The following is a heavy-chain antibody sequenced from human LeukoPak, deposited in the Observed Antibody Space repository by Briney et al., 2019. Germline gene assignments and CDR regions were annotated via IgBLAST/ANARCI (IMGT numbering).Heavy chain of an antibody. Sequence: PSETLSLTCAVYGGSFSGYYWSWIRQPPGKGLEWIGEINHSGSTNYNPSLKSRVTISVDTSKNQFSLKLSSVTAADTAVYYCARLFRKYFDWLLPKYNWFDPWGQGTLVTVSS. V-gene: IGHV4-34*01. D-gene: IGHD3-9*01. CDR2: INHSGST. CDR3: ARLFRKYFDWLLPKYNWFDP. CDR1: GGSFSGYY. J-gene: IGHJ5*02.